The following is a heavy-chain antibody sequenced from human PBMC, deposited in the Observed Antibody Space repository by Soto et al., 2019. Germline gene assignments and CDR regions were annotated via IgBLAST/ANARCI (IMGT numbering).Heavy chain of an antibody. CDR2: IYHSGST. V-gene: IGHV4-4*02. D-gene: IGHD5-12*01. CDR1: SGSISSSNW. Sequence: SETLSLTCAVSSGSISSSNWWSWVRQPPGKGLEWIGEIYHSGSTNYNPSLKSRVTISVDKSKNQFSLKLSSVTAADTAVYYCARGYSGYQEYYYYYYMDVWGKGTTVTVSS. J-gene: IGHJ6*03. CDR3: ARGYSGYQEYYYYYYMDV.